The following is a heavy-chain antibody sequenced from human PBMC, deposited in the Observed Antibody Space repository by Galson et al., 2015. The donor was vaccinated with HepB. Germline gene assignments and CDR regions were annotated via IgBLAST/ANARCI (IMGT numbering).Heavy chain of an antibody. Sequence: SVKVSCKASGGTFSSYAISWVRQAPGQGLERMGGIIPIFGTANYAQKFQGRVTITADESTSTAYMELSSLRSEDTAVYYCARDRDGYNYDAFDIWGQGTMVTVSS. CDR3: ARDRDGYNYDAFDI. CDR2: IIPIFGTA. V-gene: IGHV1-69*13. CDR1: GGTFSSYA. J-gene: IGHJ3*02. D-gene: IGHD5-24*01.